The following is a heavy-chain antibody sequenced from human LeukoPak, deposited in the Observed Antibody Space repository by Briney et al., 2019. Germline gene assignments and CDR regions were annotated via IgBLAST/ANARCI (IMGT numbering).Heavy chain of an antibody. V-gene: IGHV3-23*01. CDR1: GFTFSSYA. CDR2: ISGSGGTT. CDR3: AKDTTMTPY. J-gene: IGHJ4*02. Sequence: PGGSLRLSCAASGFTFSSYAMNWVRQAPGKGLEWVSAISGSGGTTYYADSVKGRFTISRDNSNYTLYLQMNSLRAEDTAIYCCAKDTTMTPYWGQGTLVTVSS. D-gene: IGHD4-17*01.